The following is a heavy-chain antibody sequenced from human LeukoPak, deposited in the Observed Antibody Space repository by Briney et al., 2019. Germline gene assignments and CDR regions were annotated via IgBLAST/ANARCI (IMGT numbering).Heavy chain of an antibody. J-gene: IGHJ4*02. D-gene: IGHD3-22*01. V-gene: IGHV1-18*01. CDR3: ASSSHYYDSSGYWYYFDY. Sequence: ASVKVSCKASGYTFTSYGISWVRQAPGQGPEWMGWISAYNGNTNYAQKLQGRVTMTTDTSTSTAYMELRSLRSDDTAVYYCASSSHYYDSSGYWYYFDYWGQGTLVTVSS. CDR2: ISAYNGNT. CDR1: GYTFTSYG.